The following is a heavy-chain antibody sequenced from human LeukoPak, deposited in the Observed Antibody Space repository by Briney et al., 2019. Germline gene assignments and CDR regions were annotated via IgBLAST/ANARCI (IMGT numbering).Heavy chain of an antibody. CDR1: GYTFTSYY. Sequence: GASVKVSCKASGYTFTSYYMHWVRQAPGQGLEWMGIINPSGGSTSYAQKFQGRVTMTMDTSTSTVYMELSSLRSEDTAVYYCARDTDIVVSPALTDGMDVWGQGTTVTVSS. J-gene: IGHJ6*02. CDR2: INPSGGST. D-gene: IGHD2-2*01. CDR3: ARDTDIVVSPALTDGMDV. V-gene: IGHV1-46*01.